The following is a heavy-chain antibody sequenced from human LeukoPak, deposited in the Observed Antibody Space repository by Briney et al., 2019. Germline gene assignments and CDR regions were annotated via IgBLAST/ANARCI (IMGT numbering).Heavy chain of an antibody. CDR2: IYHSWGI. V-gene: IGHV4-38-2*01. Sequence: SETLSLTCAVSGSSITSNYFWAWFRQPPGKGLEWIATIYHSWGIYFNPSLKSRVSISLDASNNQFFLKLASVTAADTAIYYCARNVTAGFFDFWGQGILITVSS. CDR1: GSSITSNYF. J-gene: IGHJ4*02. CDR3: ARNVTAGFFDF. D-gene: IGHD1-1*01.